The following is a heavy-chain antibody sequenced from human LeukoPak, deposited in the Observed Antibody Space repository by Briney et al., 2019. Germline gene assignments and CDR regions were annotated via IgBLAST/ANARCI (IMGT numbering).Heavy chain of an antibody. CDR3: ARDHAAFHGFDI. CDR2: IYTSGST. J-gene: IGHJ3*02. D-gene: IGHD6-25*01. V-gene: IGHV4-4*07. CDR1: GGSISSYH. Sequence: KTSETLSLTCTVSGGSISSYHWSWIRQPAGKGLEWVGSIYTSGSTNYNPSLKSRVTMSVDTSKNQFSLKLSSVTAADTAVYYCARDHAAFHGFDIWGQGTMVTVSS.